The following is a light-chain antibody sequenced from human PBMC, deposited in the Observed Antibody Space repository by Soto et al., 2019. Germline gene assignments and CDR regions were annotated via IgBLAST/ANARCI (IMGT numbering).Light chain of an antibody. V-gene: IGKV1-9*01. CDR1: QGIASF. J-gene: IGKJ2*01. Sequence: DIQLTQSPSFLAASVGDRVTITCRASQGIASFLAWYQQKPGKAPKLLIYSATTLQTGVSSRFSGSRSGPEFTLTISSLQPEDFATYYCQQLNSYPYTFAQGTKVDI. CDR2: SAT. CDR3: QQLNSYPYT.